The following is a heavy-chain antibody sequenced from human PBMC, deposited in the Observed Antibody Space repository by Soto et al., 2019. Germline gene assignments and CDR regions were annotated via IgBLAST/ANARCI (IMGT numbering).Heavy chain of an antibody. CDR1: GYTFTSYA. CDR3: AREIWFGEPPCGAGMT. J-gene: IGHJ5*02. CDR2: INAGNGNT. D-gene: IGHD3-10*01. V-gene: IGHV1-3*01. Sequence: QVQLVQSGAEVKKPGASVKVSCKASGYTFTSYAMHWVRQAPGQRLEWMGWINAGNGNTKYAQKFQGRVTITRDTSASPGYMELSSLRSEDTAVYYFAREIWFGEPPCGAGMTWGQGPRVTVSS.